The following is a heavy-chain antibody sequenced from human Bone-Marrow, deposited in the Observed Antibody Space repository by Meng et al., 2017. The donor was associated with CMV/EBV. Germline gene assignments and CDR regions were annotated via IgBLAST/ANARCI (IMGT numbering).Heavy chain of an antibody. CDR3: ARHFTAAIGY. CDR1: GGSISSSSYY. V-gene: IGHV4-39*01. D-gene: IGHD2-2*01. J-gene: IGHJ4*02. CDR2: IYYSGGT. Sequence: ESLKISCTVSGGSISSSSYYWGWIRQPPGKGLEWIGSIYYSGGTYYNPSLKSRVTISVDTSKNQFSLKLSSVTAADTAVYYCARHFTAAIGYWGQGTLVTVYS.